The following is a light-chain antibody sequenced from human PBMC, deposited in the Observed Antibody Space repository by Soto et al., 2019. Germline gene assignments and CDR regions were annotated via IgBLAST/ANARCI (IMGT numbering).Light chain of an antibody. Sequence: DIQMTQSPSSLSASVGDRVTITCRASQSFSSYFNWYQQKPGKAPKLLIYAASSLQSGVPSRFSGSGSGTDFTLNISSLQPEDFATYYCQQSYSTQYTFGQGTKLEIK. CDR1: QSFSSY. CDR3: QQSYSTQYT. V-gene: IGKV1-39*01. J-gene: IGKJ2*01. CDR2: AAS.